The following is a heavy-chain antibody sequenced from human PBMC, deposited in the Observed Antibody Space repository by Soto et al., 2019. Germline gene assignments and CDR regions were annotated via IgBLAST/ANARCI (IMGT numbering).Heavy chain of an antibody. CDR2: INHSGSP. D-gene: IGHD1-26*01. CDR3: ARRYGSAIDY. CDR1: GGPFSGSY. V-gene: IGHV4-34*01. Sequence: PSDTLSLTCAVYGGPFSGSYCSWIRAPPGKGLEWIGEINHSGSPNYNPSLKSRVTISVDTSKNQFSLKLSSVTAADTAVYYCARRYGSAIDYWGQGTLVTVS. J-gene: IGHJ4*02.